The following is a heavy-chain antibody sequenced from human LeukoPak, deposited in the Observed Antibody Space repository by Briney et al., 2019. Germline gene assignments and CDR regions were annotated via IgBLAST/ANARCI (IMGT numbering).Heavy chain of an antibody. Sequence: PSETLSLTCTVSGGSLNFYFWHWIRQPPGKGLEWIGEIDNRGSTSYTPSLRGRVIVSVDTSRNDVSLKLTSVTAADTAVYYCARDSDSGFQWGQGTLVTVSS. CDR2: IDNRGST. D-gene: IGHD3-10*01. CDR1: GGSLNFYF. CDR3: ARDSDSGFQ. V-gene: IGHV4-34*01. J-gene: IGHJ1*01.